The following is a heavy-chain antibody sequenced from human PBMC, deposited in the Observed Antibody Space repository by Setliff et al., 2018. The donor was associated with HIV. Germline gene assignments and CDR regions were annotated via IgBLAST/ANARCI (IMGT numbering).Heavy chain of an antibody. V-gene: IGHV4-31*01. CDR1: DGSISRTSYY. CDR2: IYYSGST. J-gene: IGHJ3*02. Sequence: PSETLSLTCTVSDGSISRTSYYWGWIRQHPGKGLEWIGYIYYSGSTYYNPSLKSLVTISVDTSKNQFSLKLSSVTAADTAVYYCARGEPTYYYDSSGYFGAFDIWGQGTMVTVSS. D-gene: IGHD3-22*01. CDR3: ARGEPTYYYDSSGYFGAFDI.